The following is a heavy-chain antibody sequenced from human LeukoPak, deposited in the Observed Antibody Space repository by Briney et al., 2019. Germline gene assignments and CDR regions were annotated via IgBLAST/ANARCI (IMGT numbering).Heavy chain of an antibody. CDR1: GYTFTSYG. V-gene: IGHV1-69*13. J-gene: IGHJ4*02. CDR3: ARDHGVTMVRGVITGFDY. D-gene: IGHD3-10*01. CDR2: IIPIFGTA. Sequence: SVKVSCKASGYTFTSYGISWVRQAPGQGLEWMGGIIPIFGTANYAQKFQGRVTITADESTSTAYMELSSLRSEDTAVYYCARDHGVTMVRGVITGFDYWGQGTLVTVSS.